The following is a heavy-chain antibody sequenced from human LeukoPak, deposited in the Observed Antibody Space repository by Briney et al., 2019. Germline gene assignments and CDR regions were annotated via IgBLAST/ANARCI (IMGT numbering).Heavy chain of an antibody. D-gene: IGHD5-18*01. CDR2: MNPNSGNT. CDR1: GYTFTSYD. CDR3: TAMADRYYYYYMDV. Sequence: ASVKVSCKASGYTFTSYDINWVRQATGQGLEWMGWMNPNSGNTGYAQKFQGRVTMTRNTSISTAYMELSSLRPEDTAVYYCTAMADRYYYYYMDVWGKGTTVTVSS. V-gene: IGHV1-8*01. J-gene: IGHJ6*03.